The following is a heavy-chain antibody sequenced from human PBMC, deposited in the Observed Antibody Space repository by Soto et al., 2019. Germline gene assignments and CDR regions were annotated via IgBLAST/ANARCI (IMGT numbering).Heavy chain of an antibody. D-gene: IGHD3-10*01. CDR2: IYSNDDK. CDR1: GFSLSTSGLG. V-gene: IGHV2-5*01. J-gene: IGHJ6*02. Sequence: SCPTLLNPTQTLTLTCTFSGFSLSTSGLGVGWVRQPPGKALEWLALIYSNDDKRFSTSLKNRLTITKETSKNQVVLTMTNMDPVETDTFYCTHIRGSAVYGMDVWGQGTTVTVSS. CDR3: THIRGSAVYGMDV.